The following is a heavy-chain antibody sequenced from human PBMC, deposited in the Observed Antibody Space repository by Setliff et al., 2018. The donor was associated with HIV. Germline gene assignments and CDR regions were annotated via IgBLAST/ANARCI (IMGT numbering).Heavy chain of an antibody. CDR2: ISAYNGNT. V-gene: IGHV1-18*01. Sequence: ASVKVSCKASGYTFTSFGSSGVRQAPGQGLEWMGRISAYNGNTDHAQRLQGRVTMTTDTSTRTAYMELRSLRSDDTAVYYCARAAVAGPWRKLDYWGQGTLVTVSS. CDR1: GYTFTSFG. D-gene: IGHD6-19*01. J-gene: IGHJ4*02. CDR3: ARAAVAGPWRKLDY.